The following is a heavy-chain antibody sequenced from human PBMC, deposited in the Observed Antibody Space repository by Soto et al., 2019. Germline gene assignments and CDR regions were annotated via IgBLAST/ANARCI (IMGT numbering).Heavy chain of an antibody. V-gene: IGHV1-69*12. Sequence: QVQLVQSGTAVKKPGSSVKVSCKAFGGTFSRYAISWVRQAPGQGLEWMGGIIPIFGTANYAQTFQGRVTITADESTSTAYMELRRLRSEDTAVYYCAQTLGLAVSGPGRFDLWGRGTLVTVTS. CDR1: GGTFSRYA. CDR3: AQTLGLAVSGPGRFDL. CDR2: IIPIFGTA. D-gene: IGHD6-19*01. J-gene: IGHJ2*01.